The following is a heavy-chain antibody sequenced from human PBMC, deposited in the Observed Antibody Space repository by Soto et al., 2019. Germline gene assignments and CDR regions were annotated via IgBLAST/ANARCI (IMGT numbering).Heavy chain of an antibody. V-gene: IGHV3-9*01. CDR3: ARGLGSFFTFDL. CDR2: ISGDSGTI. D-gene: IGHD6-6*01. J-gene: IGHJ4*02. CDR1: GFTFDYYA. Sequence: GGSLRLSCVASGFTFDYYAVHWVRQGPGKGLEWVSGISGDSGTIGYGDSVKGRFTISRDNAKNSLLLRLNSLRTEDTDVYYCARGLGSFFTFDLWGLGTLVTFSS.